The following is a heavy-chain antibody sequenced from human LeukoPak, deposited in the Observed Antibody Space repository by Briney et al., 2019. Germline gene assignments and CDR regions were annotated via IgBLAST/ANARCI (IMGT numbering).Heavy chain of an antibody. V-gene: IGHV3-7*01. D-gene: IGHD6-19*01. CDR3: ASMNLERYSGWNF. CDR2: INQDGGEK. Sequence: GGSLRLSCAASGFTLSNYWMSWVRQTPGKGRECVANINQDGGEKYCVDSVNGRFTISRENAKTSLYLQMNSLRAEDTAVYYCASMNLERYSGWNFWGQGTLVTVSS. J-gene: IGHJ4*02. CDR1: GFTLSNYW.